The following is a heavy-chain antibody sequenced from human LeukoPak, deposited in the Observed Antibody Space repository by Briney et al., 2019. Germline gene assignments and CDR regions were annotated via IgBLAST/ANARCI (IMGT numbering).Heavy chain of an antibody. CDR3: ANAHWASSNYYYYGMDV. CDR2: ISGDGGST. D-gene: IGHD2-2*01. Sequence: GGSLRLSCAASGFTFDDYAMHWVRQAPGKGLEWVSLISGDGGSTYSADSVKGRFTISRDNSKNSLYLQMNSLRTEDTALYYCANAHWASSNYYYYGMDVWGQGTTVTVSS. V-gene: IGHV3-43*02. J-gene: IGHJ6*02. CDR1: GFTFDDYA.